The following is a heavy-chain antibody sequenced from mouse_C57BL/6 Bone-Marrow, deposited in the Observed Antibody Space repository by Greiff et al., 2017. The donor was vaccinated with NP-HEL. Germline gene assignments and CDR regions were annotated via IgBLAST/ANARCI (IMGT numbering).Heavy chain of an antibody. J-gene: IGHJ3*01. Sequence: VKLVESGAELARPGASVKLSCKASGYTFTSYGISWVKQRTGQGLKWIGEIYPRSGNTYYNEKFKGKATLTADKSSSTAYMELRSLTSEDSAVYFCARDYYGSSSWFAYWGQGTLVTVSA. D-gene: IGHD1-1*01. CDR2: IYPRSGNT. CDR1: GYTFTSYG. CDR3: ARDYYGSSSWFAY. V-gene: IGHV1-81*01.